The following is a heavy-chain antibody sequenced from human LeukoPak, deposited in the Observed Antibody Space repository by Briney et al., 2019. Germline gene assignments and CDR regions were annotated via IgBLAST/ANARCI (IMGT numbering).Heavy chain of an antibody. CDR1: GFTFSSYA. J-gene: IGHJ4*02. V-gene: IGHV3-23*01. CDR2: ISGSGGST. CDR3: ASVAAILPFGQFDY. D-gene: IGHD5-12*01. Sequence: GALRLSCAASGFTFSSYAMSWVRQAPGKGLEWVSAISGSGGSTYYADSVKGRFTISRDNSKNTLYLQMNSLRAEDTAVYYCASVAAILPFGQFDYWGQGTLVTVSS.